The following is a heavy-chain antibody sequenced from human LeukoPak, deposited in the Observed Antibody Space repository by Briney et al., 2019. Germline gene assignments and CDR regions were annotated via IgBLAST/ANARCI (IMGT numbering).Heavy chain of an antibody. Sequence: PSETLSLTCTVSGGSISSYYWSWIRQPPGKGLEWIGYIYCSGSTNYNPSLKSRVTISVDTSKNQFSLKLSSVTAADTAVYYCARQTVDSSGWYELPDYWGQGTLVTVSS. CDR3: ARQTVDSSGWYELPDY. J-gene: IGHJ4*02. D-gene: IGHD6-19*01. V-gene: IGHV4-59*08. CDR1: GGSISSYY. CDR2: IYCSGST.